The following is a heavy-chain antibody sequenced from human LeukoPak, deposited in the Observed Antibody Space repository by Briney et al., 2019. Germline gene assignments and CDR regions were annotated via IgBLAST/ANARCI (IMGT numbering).Heavy chain of an antibody. CDR2: INPHSGAT. CDR1: GYGFSDVY. J-gene: IGHJ5*02. Sequence: ASVKVSCKASGYGFSDVYFNWVRQAPGQGLEWMGWINPHSGATNYAQRFQGSVSMDASIDTAYMELSRLTSDDTAVYYCATSSSVTHTRDPWGQGTLVTVSS. D-gene: IGHD5/OR15-5a*01. V-gene: IGHV1-2*02. CDR3: ATSSSVTHTRDP.